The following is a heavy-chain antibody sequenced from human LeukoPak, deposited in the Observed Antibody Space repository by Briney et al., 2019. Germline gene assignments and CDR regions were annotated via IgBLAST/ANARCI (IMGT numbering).Heavy chain of an antibody. CDR3: AKEGYYYGSGSYYPLYWYFDL. CDR1: GFTFDDYA. J-gene: IGHJ2*01. V-gene: IGHV3-43D*03. D-gene: IGHD3-10*01. CDR2: ISWDGGST. Sequence: GGSLRLSCAASGFTFDDYAMHRVRQAPGKGLEWVSLISWDGGSTYYADSVKGRFTISRDNSKNSLYLQMNSLRAEDTALYYCAKEGYYYGSGSYYPLYWYFDLWGRGTLVTVSS.